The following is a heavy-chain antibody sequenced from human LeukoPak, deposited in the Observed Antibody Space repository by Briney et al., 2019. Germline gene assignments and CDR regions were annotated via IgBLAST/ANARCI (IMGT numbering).Heavy chain of an antibody. CDR1: GYTFTSYY. D-gene: IGHD2-15*01. J-gene: IGHJ6*02. V-gene: IGHV1-46*01. CDR3: ARDHGGYCSGGSCCYYYYGMDV. CDR2: INPSGGST. Sequence: ASVKVSCKASGYTFTSYYMHWVRQAPGQGLEWMGIINPSGGSTSYAQKFQGRVTMTRDTSTSTVYMELSSLRSEDTAVYYCARDHGGYCSGGSCCYYYYGMDVWGQGTTVTVSS.